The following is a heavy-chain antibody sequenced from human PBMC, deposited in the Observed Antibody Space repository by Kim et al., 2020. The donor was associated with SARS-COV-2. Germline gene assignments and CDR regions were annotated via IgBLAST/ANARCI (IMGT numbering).Heavy chain of an antibody. CDR3: AREHLEWELDFGLDY. Sequence: QKIQGRVTMTRDTSTSTVYMELSSLRSEDTAVYYCAREHLEWELDFGLDYWGQGTLVTVSS. J-gene: IGHJ4*02. D-gene: IGHD1-26*01. V-gene: IGHV1-46*01.